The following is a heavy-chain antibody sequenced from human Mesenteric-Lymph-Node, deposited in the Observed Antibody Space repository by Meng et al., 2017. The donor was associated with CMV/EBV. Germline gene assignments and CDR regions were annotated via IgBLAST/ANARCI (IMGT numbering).Heavy chain of an antibody. V-gene: IGHV1-8*01. J-gene: IGHJ5*02. CDR1: GYTFTSHD. Sequence: KVSCKTSGYTFTSHDFNWVRQATGQGLEWMGWMNPNTGDTGYAQKFQGRVTLTSDTSISTVYMELSSLRSEDTAVYYCARLGDWLDPWGQGTLVTVSS. CDR3: ARLGDWLDP. CDR2: MNPNTGDT.